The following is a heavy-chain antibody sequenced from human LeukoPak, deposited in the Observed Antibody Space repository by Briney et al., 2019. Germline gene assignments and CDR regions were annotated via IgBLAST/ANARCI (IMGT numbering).Heavy chain of an antibody. Sequence: AETLSLTCTVSGGPISSYYWSCIRQPPGKGLEGIGYIYYSGSTNYNPSLKSRVTISVDTPKDQFSLKLTSVTVADTAVYYCARLVGPEWFDPWGQGTLVTVSS. CDR1: GGPISSYY. V-gene: IGHV4-59*08. CDR2: IYYSGST. J-gene: IGHJ5*02. CDR3: ARLVGPEWFDP.